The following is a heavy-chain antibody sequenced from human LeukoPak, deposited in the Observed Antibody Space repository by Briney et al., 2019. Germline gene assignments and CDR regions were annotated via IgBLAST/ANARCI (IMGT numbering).Heavy chain of an antibody. D-gene: IGHD3-22*01. CDR2: INTDGSST. J-gene: IGHJ4*02. V-gene: IGHV3-74*01. CDR1: GFTFSSYW. CDR3: ASGYNYVKIDD. Sequence: PGGSLRLSCAASGFTFSSYWMHWVRQAPGKGLVWVSRINTDGSSTNYADSVKGRFTISRDNAKNTLYLQMNRLRGDDTAVYYCASGYNYVKIDDWGQGTLVTASS.